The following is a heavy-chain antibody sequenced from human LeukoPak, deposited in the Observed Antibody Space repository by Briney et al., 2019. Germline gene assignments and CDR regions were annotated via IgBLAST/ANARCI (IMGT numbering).Heavy chain of an antibody. CDR2: ISHDGSNK. CDR3: VGSGYYET. Sequence: GGSLRLSCAASGFTFSSYGMHWVRQAPGKGLEWVAVISHDGSNKYYADSVKGRFTISRDNSKNTLYLQMSSLRAEDTAVYYCVGSGYYETWGQGTLVTVSS. D-gene: IGHD3-22*01. V-gene: IGHV3-30*03. CDR1: GFTFSSYG. J-gene: IGHJ5*02.